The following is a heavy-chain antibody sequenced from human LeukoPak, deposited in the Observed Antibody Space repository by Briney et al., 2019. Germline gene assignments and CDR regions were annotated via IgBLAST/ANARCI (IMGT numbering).Heavy chain of an antibody. J-gene: IGHJ3*02. V-gene: IGHV3-74*01. CDR3: ARDGHLWFIDAFDI. CDR1: GFTFSRYW. D-gene: IGHD5-18*01. CDR2: INSDGSST. Sequence: GGSLRLSCAASGFTFSRYWMHWVRQAPVKGLVWVSRINSDGSSTTYTDSVKGRFTISRDNAKNSLYLQMNSLRAEDTAVYYCARDGHLWFIDAFDIWGQGTMVSVSS.